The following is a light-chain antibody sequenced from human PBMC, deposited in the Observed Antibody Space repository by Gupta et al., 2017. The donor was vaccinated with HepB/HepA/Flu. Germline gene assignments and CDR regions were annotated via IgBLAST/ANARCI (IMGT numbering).Light chain of an antibody. Sequence: DIQKTQSPLTLSASVGDRVTLTGRASESISYWLAWYQQKQEKAPKLLIYRASTLESGVPSRVSGSGSGTEFTITISSLQTNDFATYYCQHYRRSSRTFGQGTKVEI. V-gene: IGKV1-5*03. CDR2: RAS. J-gene: IGKJ1*01. CDR1: ESISYW. CDR3: QHYRRSSRT.